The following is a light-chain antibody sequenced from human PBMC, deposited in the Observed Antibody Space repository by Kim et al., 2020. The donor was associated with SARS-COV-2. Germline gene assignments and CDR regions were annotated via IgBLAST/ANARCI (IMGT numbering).Light chain of an antibody. J-gene: IGLJ3*02. CDR3: NSRDSSGNHMGV. CDR1: SLKSYY. Sequence: LGHTVRITCQGDSLKSYYASWYQQEPGQAPVLVIYGKNNRPSGIPDRFSGFSSGNTASLTITGAQAEDEADYYCNSRDSSGNHMGVFGGGTQLTVL. V-gene: IGLV3-19*01. CDR2: GKN.